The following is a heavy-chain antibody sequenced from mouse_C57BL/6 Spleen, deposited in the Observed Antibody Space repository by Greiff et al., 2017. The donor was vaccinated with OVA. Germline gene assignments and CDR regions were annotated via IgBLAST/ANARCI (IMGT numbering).Heavy chain of an antibody. CDR3: ARGYYGSSYDFDY. CDR1: GYAFSSSW. CDR2: IYPGDGDT. D-gene: IGHD1-1*01. Sequence: QVQLKQSGPELVKPGASVKISCQASGYAFSSSWMNWVKPRPGKGLEWIGRIYPGDGDTNYNGKFKGKATLTADKSSSTAYMQLSSLTSEDSAVYFCARGYYGSSYDFDYWGQGTTLTVSS. V-gene: IGHV1-82*01. J-gene: IGHJ2*01.